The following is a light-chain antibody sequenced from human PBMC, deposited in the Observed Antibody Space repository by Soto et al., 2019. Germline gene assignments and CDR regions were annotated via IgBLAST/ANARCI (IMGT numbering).Light chain of an antibody. Sequence: QSALTQPRSVSGSPGQSDTISCTGTSNDVGDYDYVSWYQQYPGKAPKLIIYDVNKRPSGVPDRFSGSKSGNTASLTISALQAEDEADYYCCSYAGGYTFVFGTGTKLTVL. V-gene: IGLV2-11*01. CDR2: DVN. J-gene: IGLJ1*01. CDR3: CSYAGGYTFV. CDR1: SNDVGDYDY.